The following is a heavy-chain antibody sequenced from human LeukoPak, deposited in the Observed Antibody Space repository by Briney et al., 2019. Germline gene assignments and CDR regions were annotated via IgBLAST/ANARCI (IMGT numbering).Heavy chain of an antibody. V-gene: IGHV3-20*04. CDR3: ARAQTYGDYRLLLDY. D-gene: IGHD4-17*01. J-gene: IGHJ4*02. CDR1: GFPFSSYA. Sequence: GGSLRLSCAASGFPFSSYAMSWFRQTPGKGLGWVSGLNWDGGTTGYADSVKGRFTISRDNAKNSLYLQMNSLRAEDTALYYCARAQTYGDYRLLLDYWGQGTLVTVSS. CDR2: LNWDGGTT.